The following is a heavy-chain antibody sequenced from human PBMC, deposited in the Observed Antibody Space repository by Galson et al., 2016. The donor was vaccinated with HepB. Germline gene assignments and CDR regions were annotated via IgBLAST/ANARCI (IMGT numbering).Heavy chain of an antibody. V-gene: IGHV3-23*01. J-gene: IGHJ6*02. Sequence: SLRLSCAASGFSFNNYGMSWVRQTSGKRLEWVSGISASGGDTRYADSVKGRFTISRDNSKNTLFLQMNTLRAEDTAVYYCAKVREACSRTSCYHYYGTDVGGQVTTVTVSS. CDR2: ISASGGDT. D-gene: IGHD2-2*01. CDR3: AKVREACSRTSCYHYYGTDV. CDR1: GFSFNNYG.